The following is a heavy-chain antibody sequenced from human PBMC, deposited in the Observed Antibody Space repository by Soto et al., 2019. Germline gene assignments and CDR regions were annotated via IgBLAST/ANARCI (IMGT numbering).Heavy chain of an antibody. CDR2: IKQDGSEK. D-gene: IGHD3-9*01. CDR1: GFTFSSYW. Sequence: GGSLRLSCAASGFTFSSYWMSWVRQAPGKGLEWVANIKQDGSEKYYVDSVKGRFTISRDNAKNSLYLQMNSLRAEDTAVYYWGRVRRNILTEPTDDDYGGQETLVTVSS. V-gene: IGHV3-7*05. J-gene: IGHJ4*02. CDR3: GRVRRNILTEPTDDDY.